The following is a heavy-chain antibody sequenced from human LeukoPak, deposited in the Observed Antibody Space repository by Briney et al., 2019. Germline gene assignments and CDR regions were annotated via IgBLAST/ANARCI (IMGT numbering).Heavy chain of an antibody. D-gene: IGHD6-19*01. CDR1: GFTVSSNY. V-gene: IGHV3-53*01. Sequence: GGSLRLSCAASGFTVSSNYMSWVRQAPGKGLEWVSVIYSGGSTYYADPVKGRFTISRDNSKNTLYLQMNSLRAEDTAVYYCARGARPDERIAVAPPFDYWGQGTLVTVSS. CDR3: ARGARPDERIAVAPPFDY. J-gene: IGHJ4*02. CDR2: IYSGGST.